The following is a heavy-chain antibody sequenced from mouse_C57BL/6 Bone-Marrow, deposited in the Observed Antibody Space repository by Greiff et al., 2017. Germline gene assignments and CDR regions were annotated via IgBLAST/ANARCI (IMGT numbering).Heavy chain of an antibody. CDR1: GYSFTSYY. J-gene: IGHJ4*01. V-gene: IGHV1-66*01. CDR3: ARLTSNYVRAMDY. CDR2: IYPGSGNT. D-gene: IGHD2-5*01. Sequence: QVQLKESGPELVKPGASVKISCKASGYSFTSYYIHWVKQRPGQGLEWIGWIYPGSGNTKYNEKFKGKATLTADTSSSTAYMQLSSLTSEDSAVYDCARLTSNYVRAMDYWGQGTSVTVSS.